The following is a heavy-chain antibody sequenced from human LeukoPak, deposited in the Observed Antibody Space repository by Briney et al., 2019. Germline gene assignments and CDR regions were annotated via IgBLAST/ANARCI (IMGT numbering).Heavy chain of an antibody. D-gene: IGHD1-1*01. CDR1: GFTFDNYA. CDR3: AKGERTFDP. CDR2: ISVSGAST. J-gene: IGHJ5*02. Sequence: GGSLRLSCAASGFTFDNYAMSWVRQAPGKGLEWVSGISVSGASTYCADSVKGRFTISRDNSKNTLYLQMNSLRAEDTAVYYCAKGERTFDPWGQGTLVTVSS. V-gene: IGHV3-23*01.